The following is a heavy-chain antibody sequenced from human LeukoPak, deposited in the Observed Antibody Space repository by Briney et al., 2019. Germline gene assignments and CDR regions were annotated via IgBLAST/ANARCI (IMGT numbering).Heavy chain of an antibody. CDR3: ARAGIPHYYYYMDV. J-gene: IGHJ6*03. D-gene: IGHD6-13*01. CDR1: GYSFTKYA. CDR2: INTNTGNP. V-gene: IGHV7-4-1*02. Sequence: ASVKVSCKASGYSFTKYAINWVRQAPGQGLEWMGWINTNTGNPTYAQGFTGRFVFSLDTSVSTAYLQISSLKAEDTAVYYCARAGIPHYYYYMDVWGKGTTVTVSS.